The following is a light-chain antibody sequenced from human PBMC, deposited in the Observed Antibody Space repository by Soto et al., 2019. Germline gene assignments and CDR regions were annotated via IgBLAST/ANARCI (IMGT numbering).Light chain of an antibody. CDR2: DAS. CDR1: QSISSW. V-gene: IGKV1-5*01. J-gene: IGKJ1*01. CDR3: LQDINYPWT. Sequence: DIQMTQSPSTLSASVGDRVTITCRASQSISSWLAWYQQKPGKAPKLLIYDASSLESGVPSRFSGSGSGTEFTLTISSLQPDDVAVYYCLQDINYPWTFGQGTKVDIK.